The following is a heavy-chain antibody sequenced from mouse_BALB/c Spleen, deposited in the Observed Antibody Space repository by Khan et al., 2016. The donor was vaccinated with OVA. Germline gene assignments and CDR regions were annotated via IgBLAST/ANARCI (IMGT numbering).Heavy chain of an antibody. V-gene: IGHV2-6-1*01. CDR3: AKQTYNNYNVMDY. J-gene: IGHJ4*01. Sequence: VQLQESGPGLVAPSQSLSITCTISGFSLTNYGVNWVRQPPGKGLEWLAVIWSDGSTTYNSALKSRLTIIKDNSKSQAFLKMNSLQTDDTAIYFRAKQTYNNYNVMDYWGQGTSVTVSS. CDR2: IWSDGST. CDR1: GFSLTNYG. D-gene: IGHD2-12*01.